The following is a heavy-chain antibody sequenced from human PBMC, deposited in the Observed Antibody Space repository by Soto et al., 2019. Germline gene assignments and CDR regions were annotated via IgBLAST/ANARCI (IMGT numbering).Heavy chain of an antibody. CDR1: GGSISSSNW. V-gene: IGHV4-4*02. CDR2: IYHSGST. J-gene: IGHJ5*02. Sequence: SETLSLTCAVSGGSISSSNWWSWVRQPPGKGLEWIGEIYHSGSTNYNPSLKSRVTISVDKSKNQFSLKLSSVTAADTAVYYCARASQGDYGDSNWFDPWGQGTLVTVSS. CDR3: ARASQGDYGDSNWFDP. D-gene: IGHD4-17*01.